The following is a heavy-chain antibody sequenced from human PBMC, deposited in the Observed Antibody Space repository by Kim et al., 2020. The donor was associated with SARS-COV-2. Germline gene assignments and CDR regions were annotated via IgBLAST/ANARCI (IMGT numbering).Heavy chain of an antibody. CDR3: ARESVVSLSGTNWFDP. CDR2: IYYSGST. J-gene: IGHJ5*02. D-gene: IGHD1-1*01. V-gene: IGHV4-30-4*01. CDR1: GGSISSGDYY. Sequence: SETLSLTCTVSGGSISSGDYYWSWIRQPPGKGLEWIGYIYYSGSTYYNPSLKSRVTISVDTSKNQFSLKLSSVTAADTAVYYCARESVVSLSGTNWFDPWGQGTLVTVSS.